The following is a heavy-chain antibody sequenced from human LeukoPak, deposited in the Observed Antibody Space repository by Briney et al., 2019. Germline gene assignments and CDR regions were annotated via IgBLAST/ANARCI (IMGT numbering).Heavy chain of an antibody. Sequence: PGRSLRLSCAASGFTFSSYGMHWVRQAPGKGLEWVAVISYDGSNKYYADSVKGRFTISRDNSKNTLYLQMNSLRAEDTAVYYCARVLTPYYDFKYAFDIWGQGTMVTVSS. J-gene: IGHJ3*02. D-gene: IGHD3/OR15-3a*01. CDR2: ISYDGSNK. V-gene: IGHV3-30*03. CDR3: ARVLTPYYDFKYAFDI. CDR1: GFTFSSYG.